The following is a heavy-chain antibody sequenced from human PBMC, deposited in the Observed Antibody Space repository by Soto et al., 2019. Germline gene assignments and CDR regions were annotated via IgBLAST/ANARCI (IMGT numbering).Heavy chain of an antibody. CDR1: GGSISSYY. CDR2: IYYSGST. D-gene: IGHD3-22*01. J-gene: IGHJ4*02. V-gene: IGHV4-59*01. CDR3: ARGFYDSSGIPFDY. Sequence: QVQLQESGPGLVKPSETLSLTCTVSGGSISSYYWSWIRQPPGKGLEWIGYIYYSGSTNYNPSLKSRVTISVDTSKNQFSLKLSSVTAADTAVYYCARGFYDSSGIPFDYWGQGTLVTVSS.